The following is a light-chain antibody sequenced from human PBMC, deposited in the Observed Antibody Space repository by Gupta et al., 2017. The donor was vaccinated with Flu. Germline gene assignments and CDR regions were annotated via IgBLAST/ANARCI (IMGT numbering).Light chain of an antibody. J-gene: IGLJ3*02. Sequence: QTVVTQEPSFSVSPGGTVTLTCGLSSGSVSTNFYPSWYQQTPGQAPRTLIYNTNTLSSGVPDRFSGSIRGNKAALTITGAQADDESDYYCVLYMGSGSWVFGGGTKLTVL. CDR3: VLYMGSGSWV. V-gene: IGLV8-61*01. CDR2: NTN. CDR1: SGSVSTNFY.